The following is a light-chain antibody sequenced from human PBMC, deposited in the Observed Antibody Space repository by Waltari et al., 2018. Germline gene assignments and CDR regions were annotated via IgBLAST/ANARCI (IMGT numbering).Light chain of an antibody. J-gene: IGLJ2*01. CDR2: QVS. CDR1: KLGDKY. CDR3: QAWDSSTVV. Sequence: SYELTQPPSVSVSPGQTASITCSGDKLGDKYACWYQQKPGQSPVLVLYQVSKRPSGIPGRFSGSNSGNTATLTISGTQAMDEADYYCQAWDSSTVVFGGGTKLTVL. V-gene: IGLV3-1*01.